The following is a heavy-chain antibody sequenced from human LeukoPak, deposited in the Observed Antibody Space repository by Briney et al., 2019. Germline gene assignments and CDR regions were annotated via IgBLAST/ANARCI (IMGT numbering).Heavy chain of an antibody. J-gene: IGHJ4*02. CDR2: ISSSSSYI. CDR3: AKDSYNYGSGSYYNGRGGGLFDY. D-gene: IGHD3-10*01. Sequence: GGSLRLSCAASGFTFSSYSMNWVRQAPGKGLEWVSSISSSSSYIYYADSVKGRFTISRDNAKNSLYLQMNSLRAEDTAVYYCAKDSYNYGSGSYYNGRGGGLFDYWGQGTLVTVSS. CDR1: GFTFSSYS. V-gene: IGHV3-21*01.